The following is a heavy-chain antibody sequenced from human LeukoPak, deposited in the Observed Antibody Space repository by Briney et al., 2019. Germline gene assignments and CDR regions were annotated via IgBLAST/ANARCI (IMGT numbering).Heavy chain of an antibody. CDR3: ARATTNMIVVVSAFDI. D-gene: IGHD3-22*01. V-gene: IGHV4-59*01. J-gene: IGHJ3*02. CDR1: GGSISSYY. Sequence: SETLSLTCTVSGGSISSYYWSWIRQPPGKGLEWIGYIYYSGSTNYNPSLKSRVTISVDTSKNQFSLKLSSVTAADTAVYYCARATTNMIVVVSAFDIWGQGTMVTVSS. CDR2: IYYSGST.